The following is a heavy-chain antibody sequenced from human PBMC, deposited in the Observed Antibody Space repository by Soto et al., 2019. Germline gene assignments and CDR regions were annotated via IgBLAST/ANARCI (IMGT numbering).Heavy chain of an antibody. CDR3: SRVRYCTSPSGYTHYYFGMDI. D-gene: IGHD2-2*02. CDR2: IGVYYGKT. V-gene: IGHV1-18*04. CDR1: GYTFTKYG. Sequence: QEQLVQSGGEVKKPGASVRVSCKASGYTFTKYGITWVRQAPGQGLEWMGGIGVYYGKTNYARKLQGRVILTADTSASTDYRELRSLRSDDTAVYYSSRVRYCTSPSGYTHYYFGMDIWGQGTTV. J-gene: IGHJ6*02.